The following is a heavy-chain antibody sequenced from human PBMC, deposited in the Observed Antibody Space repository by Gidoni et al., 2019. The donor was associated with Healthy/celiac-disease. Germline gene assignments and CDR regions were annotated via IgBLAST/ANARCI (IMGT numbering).Heavy chain of an antibody. Sequence: LLESGGGLVQPGGSPRLSCAASGFTFSSHAMSWVRQAPGKGLEWVSAISGSGGSTYYADSVKGRFTISRDNSKNTLYLQMNSLRAEDTAVYYCAKGLRRGPFGEPDYWGQGTLVTVSS. CDR3: AKGLRRGPFGEPDY. CDR2: ISGSGGST. V-gene: IGHV3-23*01. CDR1: GFTFSSHA. D-gene: IGHD3-10*01. J-gene: IGHJ4*02.